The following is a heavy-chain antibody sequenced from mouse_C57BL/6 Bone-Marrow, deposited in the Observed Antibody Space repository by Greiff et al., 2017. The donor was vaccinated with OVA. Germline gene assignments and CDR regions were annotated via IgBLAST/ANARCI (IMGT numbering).Heavy chain of an antibody. J-gene: IGHJ2*01. V-gene: IGHV1-62-2*01. CDR3: ARHGMVTGRGLHYFDY. CDR2: FYPGSGSI. CDR1: GYTFTEYT. Sequence: QVQLQQSGAELVKPGASVKLSCKASGYTFTEYTIHWVKQRSGQGLEWIGWFYPGSGSIKYNEKFKDKATLTADKSSSTVYMELSGLTSEDSAVYFCARHGMVTGRGLHYFDYWGQGTTLTVSS. D-gene: IGHD2-2*01.